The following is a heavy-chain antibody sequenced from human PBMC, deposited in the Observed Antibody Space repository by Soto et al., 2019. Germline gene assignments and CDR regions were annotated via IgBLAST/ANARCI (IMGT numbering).Heavy chain of an antibody. Sequence: QVQLQESGPGLVKPSGTLSLTCAVSGDSLSSSRWWNWVRQPPGKGLEWIGEIYHSGTTNYNPSLESRVTILVDKSKNQFSLNLTSVTAADTAVYYCARGVSSRWYDYWGQGTLVTVSS. J-gene: IGHJ4*02. D-gene: IGHD2-2*01. V-gene: IGHV4-4*02. CDR1: GDSLSSSRW. CDR3: ARGVSSRWYDY. CDR2: IYHSGTT.